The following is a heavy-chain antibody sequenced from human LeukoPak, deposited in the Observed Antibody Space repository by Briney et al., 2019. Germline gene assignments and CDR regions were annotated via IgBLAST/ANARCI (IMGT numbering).Heavy chain of an antibody. CDR1: GGSISSGSYY. V-gene: IGHV4-61*02. D-gene: IGHD3-10*01. CDR3: ARGQYRRDGSGSYIDY. Sequence: SQTLSLTCTVSGGSISSGSYYWSWIRQPAGKGLEWIGRIYTSGSTNYNPSLKRRVTTSLDTSKNQFSLKLTSVTAADTAVYYCARGQYRRDGSGSYIDYWGQGTLVTVSS. CDR2: IYTSGST. J-gene: IGHJ4*02.